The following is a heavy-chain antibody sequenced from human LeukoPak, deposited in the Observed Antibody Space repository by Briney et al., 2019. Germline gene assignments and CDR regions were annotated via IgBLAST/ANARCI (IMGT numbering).Heavy chain of an antibody. CDR1: GFTFSSYA. J-gene: IGHJ4*02. CDR3: AKGFCISTSCFFDY. CDR2: ISSSGGST. V-gene: IGHV3-23*01. Sequence: GGSLRLSCAASGFTFSSYAMNWVRQAPGKGLEWVSAISSSGGSTFYADSVKGRFSISRDNPNNTLYLQMNSLRAEDTAFYYCAKGFCISTSCFFDYWGQGSLVTVSS. D-gene: IGHD2-2*01.